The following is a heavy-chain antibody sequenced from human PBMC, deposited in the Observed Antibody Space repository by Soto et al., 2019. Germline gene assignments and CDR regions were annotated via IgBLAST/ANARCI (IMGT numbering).Heavy chain of an antibody. D-gene: IGHD3-9*01. CDR1: GFTFSSYG. CDR3: ARVEKLRYTLYSGMDV. V-gene: IGHV3-33*01. J-gene: IGHJ6*02. Sequence: GGSLRLSCAASGFTFSSYGMHWVRQAPGKGLEWVAVIWYDGSNKYYADSVKGRFTISRDNSKNTLYLQMNSLRAEDTAVYYCARVEKLRYTLYSGMDVWGQGTTVTVSS. CDR2: IWYDGSNK.